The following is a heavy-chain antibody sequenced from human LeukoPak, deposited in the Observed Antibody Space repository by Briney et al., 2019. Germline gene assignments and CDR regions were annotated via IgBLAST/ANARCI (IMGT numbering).Heavy chain of an antibody. J-gene: IGHJ4*02. CDR3: ATDPPAFSYGSGSYVTGY. D-gene: IGHD3-10*01. CDR1: GYTLTELS. Sequence: ASVKVSCKVSGYTLTELSMHWVRQAPGKGLEWMGGFDPEDGETIYAQKLQGRVTMTEDTSTDTAYMELSSLRSEDTAVYYCATDPPAFSYGSGSYVTGYWGQGTLVTVSS. V-gene: IGHV1-24*01. CDR2: FDPEDGET.